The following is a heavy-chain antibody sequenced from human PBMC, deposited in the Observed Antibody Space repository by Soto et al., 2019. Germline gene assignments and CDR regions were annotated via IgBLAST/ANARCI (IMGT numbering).Heavy chain of an antibody. Sequence: GGSLRLSCTTSGFTFGDYALSWVRQAPGKGLEWVGFIRRNAYGGTTDYAASVKGRFTISRDDSKSIAYLQMNSLRAEDTAVYYCAKVRSTTIFDVVSLFDYWGQGTLVTVSS. CDR2: IRRNAYGGTT. J-gene: IGHJ4*02. D-gene: IGHD3-3*01. V-gene: IGHV3-49*04. CDR3: AKVRSTTIFDVVSLFDY. CDR1: GFTFGDYA.